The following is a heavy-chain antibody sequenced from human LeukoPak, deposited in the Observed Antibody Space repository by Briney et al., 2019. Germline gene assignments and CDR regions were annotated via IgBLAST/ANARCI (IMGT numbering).Heavy chain of an antibody. CDR2: MYSRGDT. CDR3: ARAARQVPAAGVLAS. V-gene: IGHV3-53*01. J-gene: IGHJ5*02. D-gene: IGHD2-2*01. Sequence: PGGSLRLSCAASGLTVSDNYMSWVRQAPGKALEWVSIMYSRGDTYYAHSVKGRFTFSRDISKNTLYLQMDGLRNEDTAMYHCARAARQVPAAGVLASWGQGTLVIVSS. CDR1: GLTVSDNY.